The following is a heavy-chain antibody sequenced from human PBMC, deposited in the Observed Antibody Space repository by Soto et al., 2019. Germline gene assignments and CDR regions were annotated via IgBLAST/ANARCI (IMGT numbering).Heavy chain of an antibody. CDR3: ARTGTTTYYYYMDV. J-gene: IGHJ6*03. CDR2: MSPNSGNT. Sequence: ASVKVSCKASGYTFTSYDINWVRQATGQGLEWMGWMSPNSGNTGYAQKFQGRVTMTRNTSISTAYMELSSLRSEDTAVYYCARTGTTTYYYYMDVWGKGTTVTVSS. D-gene: IGHD1-7*01. V-gene: IGHV1-8*01. CDR1: GYTFTSYD.